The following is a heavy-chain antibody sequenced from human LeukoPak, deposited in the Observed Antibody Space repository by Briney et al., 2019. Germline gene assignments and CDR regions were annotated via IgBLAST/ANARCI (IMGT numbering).Heavy chain of an antibody. CDR1: GFXFSSYA. CDR2: ISYDGSNK. CDR3: ARVVLPHMVRGVILDAFDI. D-gene: IGHD3-10*01. V-gene: IGHV3-30-3*01. J-gene: IGHJ3*02. Sequence: GRSLRLSCAASGFXFSSYAIHWVRQAPGKGREWVAVISYDGSNKYYADSVKGRFTISRDNSMNTLYLQMNSLRAEDTAVYYCARVVLPHMVRGVILDAFDIWGQGTMVTVSS.